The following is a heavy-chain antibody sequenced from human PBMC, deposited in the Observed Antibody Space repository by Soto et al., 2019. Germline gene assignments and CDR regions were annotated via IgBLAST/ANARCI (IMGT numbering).Heavy chain of an antibody. CDR3: ARGLVPAAINWFDP. J-gene: IGHJ5*02. D-gene: IGHD2-2*01. CDR1: GGTFSSYA. CDR2: IIPIFGTA. Sequence: QVQLVQSGAEVKKPGSSVKVSCKASGGTFSSYAISWVRQAPGQGLEWMGGIIPIFGTANYAQKFQGRVTITADESTSTAYMGLSSLRSEDTAVYYCARGLVPAAINWFDPWGQGTLVTVSS. V-gene: IGHV1-69*12.